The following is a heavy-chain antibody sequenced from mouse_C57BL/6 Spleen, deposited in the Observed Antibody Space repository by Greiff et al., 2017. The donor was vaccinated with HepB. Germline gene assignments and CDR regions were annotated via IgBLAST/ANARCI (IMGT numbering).Heavy chain of an antibody. CDR2: ISSGSSTI. CDR3: ARRPYDYDGRFYAMDY. V-gene: IGHV5-17*01. J-gene: IGHJ4*01. Sequence: EVQVVESGGGLVKPGGSLKLSCAASGFTFSDYGMHWVRQAPEKGLEWVAYISSGSSTIYYADTVKGRFTISRDNAKNTLFLQMTSLRSEDTAMYYCARRPYDYDGRFYAMDYWGQGTSVTVSS. D-gene: IGHD2-4*01. CDR1: GFTFSDYG.